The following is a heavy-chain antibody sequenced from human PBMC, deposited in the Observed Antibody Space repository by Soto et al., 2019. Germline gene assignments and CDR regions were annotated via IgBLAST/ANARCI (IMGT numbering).Heavy chain of an antibody. CDR3: ARQRTKVVTQAYFDH. V-gene: IGHV4-39*01. CDR2: IYYSGRT. J-gene: IGHJ4*02. CDR1: GEYISSSSYY. D-gene: IGHD2-21*02. Sequence: PSETLSLTCLVSGEYISSSSYYWGWIRQPPGKGLEWIGSIYYSGRTYYNPSFKSRVTISIDTSKNQFSLKLSSVTATDTAVYYCARQRTKVVTQAYFDHWGQGALVTVSS.